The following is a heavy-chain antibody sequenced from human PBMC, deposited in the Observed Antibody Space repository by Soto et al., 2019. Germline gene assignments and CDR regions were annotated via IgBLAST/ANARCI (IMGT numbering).Heavy chain of an antibody. CDR1: GGSFSGYY. D-gene: IGHD6-6*01. V-gene: IGHV4-34*01. J-gene: IGHJ4*02. CDR2: INHSGST. Sequence: PSETLSLTCAVYGGSFSGYYWSWIRQPPGKGLEWIGEINHSGSTNYNPSLKSRVTISVDTSKNQFSLKLSSVTAADTAVYYCARGVSIAARRFDYWGQGTLVTVSS. CDR3: ARGVSIAARRFDY.